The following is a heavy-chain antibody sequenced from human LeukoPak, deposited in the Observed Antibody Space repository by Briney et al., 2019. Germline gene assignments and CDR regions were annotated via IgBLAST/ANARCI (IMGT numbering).Heavy chain of an antibody. CDR2: ISSTSNTI. CDR1: GFTFTNYN. Sequence: GGSLRLSCSVSGFTFTNYNMNWVRQAPGKGLEWVAYISSTSNTIYYGDSMRGRFTISRDNAKNSLYLQMNSLRAEDTAVYYCARADYYDSSGYYLWGQGTLVTVSS. D-gene: IGHD3-22*01. V-gene: IGHV3-48*04. CDR3: ARADYYDSSGYYL. J-gene: IGHJ5*02.